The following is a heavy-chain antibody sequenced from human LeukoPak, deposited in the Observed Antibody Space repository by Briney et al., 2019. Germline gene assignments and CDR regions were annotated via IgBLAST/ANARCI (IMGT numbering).Heavy chain of an antibody. CDR2: ISGSAGST. CDR1: GFTFSSYA. D-gene: IGHD6-6*01. J-gene: IGHJ6*02. Sequence: GGSLRLSCAASGFTFSSYAMSWVRQAPGKGLEWVSAISGSAGSTYYADSVKGRFTISRDNSKNTLYLQMNSLRAEDTAVYYCARDKAQDSVYYGMDVWGQGTTVTVSS. CDR3: ARDKAQDSVYYGMDV. V-gene: IGHV3-23*01.